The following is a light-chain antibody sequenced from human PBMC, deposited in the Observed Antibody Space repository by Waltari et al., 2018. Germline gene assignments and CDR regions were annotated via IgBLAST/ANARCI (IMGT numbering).Light chain of an antibody. CDR3: QQYYTAPYT. Sequence: SILYSSNNKNYLAWYQQKPGQPPNLLIYSASTRESGVPDRFSGSGSGTDFTLTISSLQAEDVAVYYCQQYYTAPYTFGQGTKLEIK. CDR2: SAS. J-gene: IGKJ2*01. CDR1: SILYSSNNKNY. V-gene: IGKV4-1*01.